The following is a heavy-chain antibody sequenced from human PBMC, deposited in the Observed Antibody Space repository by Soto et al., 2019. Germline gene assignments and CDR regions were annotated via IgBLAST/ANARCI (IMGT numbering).Heavy chain of an antibody. CDR2: LSGGGMNT. J-gene: IGHJ4*02. V-gene: IGHV3-23*01. D-gene: IGHD5-12*01. Sequence: EVPLLESGGGLVQPGGSLRLSCRASGFTFSTDSMAWVRQAPGNGPEWVSGLSGGGMNTFYADAVKGRFTISVANSKNPADLQMSSLRVEDTAVYYCAKWSGYGDEWGQGTLVSVSS. CDR1: GFTFSTDS. CDR3: AKWSGYGDE.